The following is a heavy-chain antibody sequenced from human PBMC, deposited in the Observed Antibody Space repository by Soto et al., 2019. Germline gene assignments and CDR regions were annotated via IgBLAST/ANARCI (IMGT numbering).Heavy chain of an antibody. CDR1: GFTFSSYW. J-gene: IGHJ3*02. CDR3: ARDSCSGGSCYADDAFDI. V-gene: IGHV3-7*03. Sequence: GGSLRLSCAASGFTFSSYWMSWVRQAPGKGLEWVANIKQEGSEKYNVDCVKGRFTISRDNAKNSLYLQMNSLRVEDTAVYSCARDSCSGGSCYADDAFDIWGQGTMVTVSS. CDR2: IKQEGSEK. D-gene: IGHD2-15*01.